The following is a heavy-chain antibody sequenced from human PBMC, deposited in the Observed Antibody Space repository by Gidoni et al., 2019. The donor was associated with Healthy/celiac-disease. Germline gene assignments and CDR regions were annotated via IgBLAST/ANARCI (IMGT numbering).Heavy chain of an antibody. CDR3: ARGYAENPVDY. D-gene: IGHD1-1*01. Sequence: QVQLQESGPGLVKPSETLSLTCTVSGGSISSYYWSWIRQPPGKGLEWIGYIYYSGSTNYNPSLKSRVTISVDTSKNQFSLKLSSVTAADTAVYYCARGYAENPVDYWGQGTLVTVSS. J-gene: IGHJ4*02. V-gene: IGHV4-59*01. CDR2: IYYSGST. CDR1: GGSISSYY.